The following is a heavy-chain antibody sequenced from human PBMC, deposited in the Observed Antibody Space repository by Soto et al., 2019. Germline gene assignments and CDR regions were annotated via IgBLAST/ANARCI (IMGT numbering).Heavy chain of an antibody. J-gene: IGHJ4*02. CDR3: ATSTIAVAVTSARE. V-gene: IGHV3-23*01. CDR1: GFTFRTYA. D-gene: IGHD6-19*01. CDR2: ISGSGGNK. Sequence: EVQVLESGGGLVQPGGSLRLSCAASGFTFRTYAMNWVRQAPGKGLEWVSAISGSGGNKYYADSVKGRFTISRDNSKNTLYLQMNSLRAEDTAVYYCATSTIAVAVTSAREWGQGTLVTVTS.